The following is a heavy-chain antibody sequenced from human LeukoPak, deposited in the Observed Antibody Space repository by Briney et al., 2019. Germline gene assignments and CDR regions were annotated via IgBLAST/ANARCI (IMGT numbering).Heavy chain of an antibody. Sequence: SVKVSCKASGGTFSSYAISWVRQAPGQGLEWMGRIIPILGIANYAQKFQGRVTITADKSTSTAYMELSSLRSEDTAVYYCARATYSNYGCDQWDQGTLVTVSS. J-gene: IGHJ4*02. CDR1: GGTFSSYA. CDR2: IIPILGIA. CDR3: ARATYSNYGCDQ. D-gene: IGHD4-11*01. V-gene: IGHV1-69*04.